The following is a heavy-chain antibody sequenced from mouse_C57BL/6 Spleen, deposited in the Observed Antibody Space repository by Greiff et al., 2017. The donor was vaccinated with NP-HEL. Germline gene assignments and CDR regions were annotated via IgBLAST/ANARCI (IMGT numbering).Heavy chain of an antibody. D-gene: IGHD1-1*01. V-gene: IGHV3-6*01. CDR1: GYSITSGYY. J-gene: IGHJ2*01. Sequence: EVKLQESGPGLVKPSQSLSLTCSVTGYSITSGYYWNWIRQFPGNKLEWMGYISYDGSNNYNPSLKNRISITRDTSKNQFFLKLNSVTTEDTATYYCARLITTVVATKDYWGQGTTLTVSS. CDR2: ISYDGSN. CDR3: ARLITTVVATKDY.